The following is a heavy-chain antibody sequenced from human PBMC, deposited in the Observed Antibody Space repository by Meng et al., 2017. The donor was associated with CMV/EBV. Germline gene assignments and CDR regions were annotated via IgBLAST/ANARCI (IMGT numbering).Heavy chain of an antibody. D-gene: IGHD3-22*01. CDR2: ISSSGSSI. Sequence: GESLKISCAASGLTFSSYEMNWVRQAPGKGLEWISYISSSGSSIYYADSVKGRFTFSRDNAKNSLYLQMNSLRAEDTAVYYCARGPNYYDSKYYYYGMDVWGQGTTVTVSS. V-gene: IGHV3-48*03. CDR1: GLTFSSYE. CDR3: ARGPNYYDSKYYYYGMDV. J-gene: IGHJ6*02.